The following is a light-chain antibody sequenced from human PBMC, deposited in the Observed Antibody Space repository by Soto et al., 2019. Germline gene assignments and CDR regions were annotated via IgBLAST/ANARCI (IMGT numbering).Light chain of an antibody. CDR2: KDN. J-gene: IGLJ1*01. CDR1: ALRKNF. CDR3: QSAGTSGNV. V-gene: IGLV3-25*02. Sequence: SYELTQPPSVSVAPGQTARITCSGDALRKNFVYWYQQRPGQAPMLLIYKDNERPSGIPERFSGSSSGTTATLTISGVQAEDEADYSCQSAGTSGNVFGTGTKLTVL.